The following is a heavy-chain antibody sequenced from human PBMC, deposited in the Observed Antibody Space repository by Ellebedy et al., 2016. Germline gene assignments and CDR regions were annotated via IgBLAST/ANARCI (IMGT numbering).Heavy chain of an antibody. CDR3: AKDLAMVVPYGMDV. J-gene: IGHJ6*02. D-gene: IGHD2-21*01. CDR1: GLSFSNAW. V-gene: IGHV3-23*01. Sequence: GGSLRLSCAASGLSFSNAWMNWVRQAPGKGLEWVSVISGSGTTTYYADSVKGRFTISRDNSKNTLYLQVSSLRAEDTAVYYCAKDLAMVVPYGMDVWGQGTTVTVSS. CDR2: ISGSGTTT.